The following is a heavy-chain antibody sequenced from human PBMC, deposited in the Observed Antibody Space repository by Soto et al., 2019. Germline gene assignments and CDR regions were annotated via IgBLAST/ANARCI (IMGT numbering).Heavy chain of an antibody. J-gene: IGHJ4*02. Sequence: LRLSCAASELTFSNYWMSWVRQAPGKGLEWVANIKEDGSEKYYVDSVKGRFTISRDSAKNSLYLQMDSLRAEDTAVYYCARLRKGGYCDYWGQGSLVTVSS. D-gene: IGHD1-26*01. CDR2: IKEDGSEK. CDR3: ARLRKGGYCDY. CDR1: ELTFSNYW. V-gene: IGHV3-7*03.